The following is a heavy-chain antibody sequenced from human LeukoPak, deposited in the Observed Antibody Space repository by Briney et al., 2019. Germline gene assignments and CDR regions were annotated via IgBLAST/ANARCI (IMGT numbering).Heavy chain of an antibody. Sequence: SETLSLTCAVSGYSITTGYYWGWIRQPPGMGLECIGNIHHSGSTYYNNPSLKSRTTISVDTSKNQFFLRLSSVTAADTAVYYCARDLARSRFDPWGQGTLVTVSS. V-gene: IGHV4-38-2*02. D-gene: IGHD3-16*01. CDR3: ARDLARSRFDP. J-gene: IGHJ5*02. CDR1: GYSITTGYY. CDR2: IHHSGSTY.